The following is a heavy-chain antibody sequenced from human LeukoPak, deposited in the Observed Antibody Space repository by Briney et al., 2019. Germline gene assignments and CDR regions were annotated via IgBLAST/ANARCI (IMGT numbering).Heavy chain of an antibody. V-gene: IGHV1-8*01. J-gene: IGHJ5*02. Sequence: ASVKVSFKASGYTFTGYDINWVRQATGQGLEWMGWVTPNSGNARYAQKFQGRVTMTRNTSISTAYMELSSLRLEDTAVYFCARLGSSWYGGVDPWGQGTLVTVSS. D-gene: IGHD6-13*01. CDR2: VTPNSGNA. CDR3: ARLGSSWYGGVDP. CDR1: GYTFTGYD.